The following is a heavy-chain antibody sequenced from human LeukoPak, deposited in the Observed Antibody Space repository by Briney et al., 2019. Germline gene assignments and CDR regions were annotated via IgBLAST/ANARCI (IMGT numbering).Heavy chain of an antibody. J-gene: IGHJ5*02. D-gene: IGHD6-13*01. CDR2: IYPGDSDT. CDR3: ARRIAAAGTYWFDP. Sequence: GESLKISCKDTGYSFTNYWIGWVRQMPGKGLEWMGIIYPGDSDTRYSPSFQGQVTISADTSITTAYLQWSSLKASDTAMYYCARRIAAAGTYWFDPWGQGTLVTVSS. CDR1: GYSFTNYW. V-gene: IGHV5-51*01.